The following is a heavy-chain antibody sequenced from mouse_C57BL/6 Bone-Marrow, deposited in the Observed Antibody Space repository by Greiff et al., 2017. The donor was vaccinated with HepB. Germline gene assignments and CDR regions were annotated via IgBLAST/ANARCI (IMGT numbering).Heavy chain of an antibody. CDR1: GYSFTDYN. J-gene: IGHJ4*01. CDR2: INPNYGTT. V-gene: IGHV1-39*01. Sequence: EVQLQPSGPELVKPGASVKISCKASGYSFTDYNMNWVKQSNGKSLEWIGVINPNYGTTSYNQKFKGKATLTVDQSSSTAYMQLNSLTSEDSAVYYCARSFYYGSFYAMDYWGQGTSVTVSS. D-gene: IGHD1-1*01. CDR3: ARSFYYGSFYAMDY.